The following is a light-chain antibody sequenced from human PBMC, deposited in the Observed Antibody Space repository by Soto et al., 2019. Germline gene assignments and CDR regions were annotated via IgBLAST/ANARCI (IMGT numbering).Light chain of an antibody. CDR3: QQYNSYL. J-gene: IGKJ5*01. V-gene: IGKV1-5*01. CDR2: DAS. CDR1: QSINTW. Sequence: DIQMTHSPSTLSASVGDRFTIXCRASQSINTWLAWYQQKPGKAXKLLIYDASNLESGVPSRFSGSGSGTEFTLTISSLQPDDSATYYCQQYNSYLFGQGTRLEIK.